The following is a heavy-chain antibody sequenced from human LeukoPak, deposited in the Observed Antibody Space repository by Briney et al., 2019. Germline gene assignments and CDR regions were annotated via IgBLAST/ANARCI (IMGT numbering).Heavy chain of an antibody. V-gene: IGHV4-30-4*01. CDR3: ARDMGQTMVRGAPTGDYGMDV. Sequence: SETLSLTCTVSGGSIIRGDYYWGWIRQPPGKGLEWIGYIYYRGSTYHNPSLKSRVTISVDTSKNQFSLKLSSVTAADTAVYYCARDMGQTMVRGAPTGDYGMDVWGEGTTVTVSS. J-gene: IGHJ6*04. D-gene: IGHD3-10*01. CDR2: IYYRGST. CDR1: GGSIIRGDYY.